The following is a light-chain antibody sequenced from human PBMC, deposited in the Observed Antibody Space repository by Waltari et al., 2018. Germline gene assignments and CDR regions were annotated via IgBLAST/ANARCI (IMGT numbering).Light chain of an antibody. Sequence: DIVMTQSPDSLAVSLGERATINCKSSQSVLHSSNNKNYLAWYPQKPGQPPKLLIYWAATRESGVHDRFSGSGSGTDFTLTISSLQAEDVAVYYCQQYYSTCQFGQGTKVEIK. CDR3: QQYYSTCQ. J-gene: IGKJ1*01. CDR1: QSVLHSSNNKNY. CDR2: WAA. V-gene: IGKV4-1*01.